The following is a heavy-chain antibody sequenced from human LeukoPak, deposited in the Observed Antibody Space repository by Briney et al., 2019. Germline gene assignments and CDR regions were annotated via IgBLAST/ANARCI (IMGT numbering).Heavy chain of an antibody. CDR1: GFTFSSYE. Sequence: GGSLRLSCAASGFTFSSYEMNWVRQAPGKGLEWVSYISTSGSLIYYADSVKGRFTISRDNAKNSLYLQMNSLRAEDTAVYYCASSPLRFGELRFDPWGQGTLVTVSS. V-gene: IGHV3-48*03. J-gene: IGHJ5*02. CDR3: ASSPLRFGELRFDP. D-gene: IGHD3-10*01. CDR2: ISTSGSLI.